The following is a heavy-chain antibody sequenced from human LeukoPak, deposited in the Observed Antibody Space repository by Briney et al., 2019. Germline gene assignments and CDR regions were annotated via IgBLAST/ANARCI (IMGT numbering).Heavy chain of an antibody. CDR2: ISSSSSYI. CDR3: ARDLGGGLGYFQH. Sequence: GGSLRLXCAASGFTFSSYSMNWGREAPGKGLEWVSSISSSSSYIYYADSVQGRFTISRDNAKNSLYLQMNSLRAEDTAVYYCARDLGGGLGYFQHWGQGTLVTVSS. V-gene: IGHV3-21*01. CDR1: GFTFSSYS. J-gene: IGHJ1*01. D-gene: IGHD3-16*01.